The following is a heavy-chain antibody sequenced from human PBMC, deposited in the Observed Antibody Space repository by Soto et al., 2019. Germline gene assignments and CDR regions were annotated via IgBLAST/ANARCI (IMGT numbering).Heavy chain of an antibody. J-gene: IGHJ4*02. CDR1: GFTFSIHE. D-gene: IGHD6-19*01. CDR3: AREGRVGGIDY. CDR2: ISSIGVAT. V-gene: IGHV3-48*03. Sequence: EVQLVESGGGLVQPGGSLRLSCAASGFTFSIHEMNWVRQAPGKGLEWVSYISSIGVATYYADSVKGRFTISRDNAKNSLYLKMNSLRAEDTAVYYCAREGRVGGIDYWGQGTPVTVSS.